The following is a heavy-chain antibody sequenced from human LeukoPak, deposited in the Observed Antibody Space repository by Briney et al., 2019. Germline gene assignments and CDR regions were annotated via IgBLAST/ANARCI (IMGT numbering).Heavy chain of an antibody. CDR2: IIPIFGTA. J-gene: IGHJ3*02. CDR3: ARALYYYDSSGYYTDAFDI. Sequence: SVKVSCKASGGTFSSYAISWVRQAPGQGLEWMGRIIPIFGTANYAQKFQGRVTITTDESTSTAYMELSSLRSKDTAVYYCARALYYYDSSGYYTDAFDIWGQGTMVTVSS. CDR1: GGTFSSYA. D-gene: IGHD3-22*01. V-gene: IGHV1-69*05.